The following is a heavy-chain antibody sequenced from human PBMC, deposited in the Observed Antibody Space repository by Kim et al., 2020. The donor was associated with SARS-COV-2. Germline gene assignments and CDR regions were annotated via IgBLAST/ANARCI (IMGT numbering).Heavy chain of an antibody. V-gene: IGHV3-23*01. D-gene: IGHD3-9*01. J-gene: IGHJ3*02. CDR3: AKRSYYDILTGDAFDI. Sequence: SVKGRFTISRTNSKTTLYLQMNSLRAEDTAVYYCAKRSYYDILTGDAFDIWGQGTMVTVSS.